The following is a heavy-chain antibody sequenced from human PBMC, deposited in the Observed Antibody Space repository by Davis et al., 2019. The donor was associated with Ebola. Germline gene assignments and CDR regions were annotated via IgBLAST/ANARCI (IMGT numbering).Heavy chain of an antibody. J-gene: IGHJ6*02. CDR2: ISAYNGNT. CDR3: ARDNGGSSPHYYYYYYGMDV. V-gene: IGHV1-18*01. Sequence: VSVKVSCKASGYTFTSYGISWVRQAPGQGLEWMGWISAYNGNTNYAQKLQGRATMTTDTSTSTAYMELRSLRSDDTAVYYCARDNGGSSPHYYYYYYGMDVWGQGTTVTVSS. CDR1: GYTFTSYG. D-gene: IGHD6-6*01.